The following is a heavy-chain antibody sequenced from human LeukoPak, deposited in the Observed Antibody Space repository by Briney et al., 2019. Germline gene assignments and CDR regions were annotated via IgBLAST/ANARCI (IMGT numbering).Heavy chain of an antibody. V-gene: IGHV1-18*01. CDR3: ARWSDREYYYYYMDV. CDR2: ISAYNGNT. D-gene: IGHD1-14*01. J-gene: IGHJ6*03. CDR1: GYTFTSYG. Sequence: ASVKVSCKASGYTFTSYGISWVRQAPGQGLEWMGWISAYNGNTNYAQKLQGRVTMTTDTSTSTAYMELRSLRSDDTAVYYCARWSDREYYYYYMDVWGKGTTVTVSS.